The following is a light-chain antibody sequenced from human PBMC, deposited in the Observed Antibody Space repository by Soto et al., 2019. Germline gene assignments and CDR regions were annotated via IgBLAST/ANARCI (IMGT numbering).Light chain of an antibody. CDR3: GTWDNSLSGVI. V-gene: IGLV1-51*01. J-gene: IGLJ2*01. Sequence: QSLLTQPPSVSAAPGQKVSISCSGISSNIGSNYVSWYQHLPGTAPRLLIYDNDKRPSGIPDRFSGSKSGTSATLGITGLQTGDEADYYCGTWDNSLSGVIFGGGTKVTVL. CDR1: SSNIGSNY. CDR2: DND.